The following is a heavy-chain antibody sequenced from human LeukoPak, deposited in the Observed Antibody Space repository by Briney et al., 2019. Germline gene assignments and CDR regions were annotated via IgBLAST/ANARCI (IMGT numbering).Heavy chain of an antibody. J-gene: IGHJ5*02. Sequence: ASVKVSCKASGGTFSSYAISWVRQAPGQGLEWMGWISAYNGNTNYAQKLQGRVTMTTDTSTSTAYMELRSLRSDDTAVYYCAREPIAAAGTNWFDPWGQGILVTVSS. CDR1: GGTFSSYA. V-gene: IGHV1-18*01. CDR2: ISAYNGNT. D-gene: IGHD6-13*01. CDR3: AREPIAAAGTNWFDP.